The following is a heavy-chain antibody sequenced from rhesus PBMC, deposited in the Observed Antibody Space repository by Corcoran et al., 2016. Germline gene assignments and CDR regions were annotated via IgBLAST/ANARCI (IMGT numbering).Heavy chain of an antibody. CDR2: ISGSSGST. CDR3: ARGEYSGYSYFDY. V-gene: IGHV4-65*01. Sequence: QVQLQASGPGLVKPSETLSLTCAVSGGSTSSSNWWSWSRPPPGKGMEWIGYISGSSGSTSYNPSLKSRVTISTDTSKNQFSLKLSSVTAADTAVYYCARGEYSGYSYFDYWGQGVLVTVSS. D-gene: IGHD5-42*01. J-gene: IGHJ4*01. CDR1: GGSTSSSNW.